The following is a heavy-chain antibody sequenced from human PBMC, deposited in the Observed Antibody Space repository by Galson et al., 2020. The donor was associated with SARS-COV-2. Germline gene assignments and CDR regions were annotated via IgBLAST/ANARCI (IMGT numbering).Heavy chain of an antibody. J-gene: IGHJ6*02. D-gene: IGHD3-10*01. CDR1: GFSLNTNGVG. CDR2: IYWDDDK. V-gene: IGHV2-5*02. CDR3: AHSMVRGVIEFYYGMDV. Sequence: SGPTLVKPTQTLTLTCTVSGFSLNTNGVGVGWIRQTPGKALEWLAIIYWDDDKRHSPSLENRLTITKDTSKNQVVLTMTNMDPVDTATYYCAHSMVRGVIEFYYGMDVWGQGTTVTVSS.